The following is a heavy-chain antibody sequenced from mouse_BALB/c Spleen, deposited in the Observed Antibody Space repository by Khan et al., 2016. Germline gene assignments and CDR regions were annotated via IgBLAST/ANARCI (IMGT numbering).Heavy chain of an antibody. D-gene: IGHD6-1*01. Sequence: QVQLKESGAELARPGASVRLYCKASGYTSANYWMQWVKQRPGQGLEWIWSIYPGDGATRYSQKFKDKATLTADNSSSSAYMHLRSVASEDSAVYYCADALFFYWGQGTLVTVSA. CDR3: ADALFFY. CDR1: GYTSANYW. V-gene: IGHV1-87*01. J-gene: IGHJ3*01. CDR2: IYPGDGAT.